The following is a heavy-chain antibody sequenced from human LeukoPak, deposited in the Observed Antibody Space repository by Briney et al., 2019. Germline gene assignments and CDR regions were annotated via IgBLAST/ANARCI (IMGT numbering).Heavy chain of an antibody. Sequence: GGSLRLSCAASGFTFSSYGMHWVRQAPGKGLEWEAVIWYDGSNKYYADSVKGRFTISRDNSKNTLYLQMNSLRAEDTAVYYCARDRWELLPYNWFDPWGQGTLVTVSS. V-gene: IGHV3-33*01. CDR3: ARDRWELLPYNWFDP. D-gene: IGHD1-26*01. CDR2: IWYDGSNK. CDR1: GFTFSSYG. J-gene: IGHJ5*02.